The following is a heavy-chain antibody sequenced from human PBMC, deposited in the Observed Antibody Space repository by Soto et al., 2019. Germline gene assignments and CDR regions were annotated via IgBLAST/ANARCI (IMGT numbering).Heavy chain of an antibody. J-gene: IGHJ5*02. CDR2: IYYSGSP. D-gene: IGHD1-26*01. CDR1: GGSISSGGYY. CDR3: ARDREWAAGWFDP. V-gene: IGHV4-31*03. Sequence: QVQLQESGPGLVKPSQTLSLTCTVSGGSISSGGYYWSWIRQHPGKGLEWIGYIYYSGSPYYNPSLKSRVTISVDTAKNQCSLELSSVTAAATAVYYCARDREWAAGWFDPWGQGTLVTVSS.